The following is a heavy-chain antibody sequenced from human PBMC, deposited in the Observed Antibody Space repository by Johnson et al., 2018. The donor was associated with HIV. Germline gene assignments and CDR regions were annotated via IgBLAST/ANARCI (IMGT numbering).Heavy chain of an antibody. Sequence: QVQLVESGGGVVQPGRSLRLSCAASGFTFSNYAMHWVRQAPGKGLEWVAVVSFDGSKKYHADSVKGRFTISRDNSKNTLYLQINSLRAEDTAVYYCARGLGSSWTGDAFDIWGQVTMVTVSS. J-gene: IGHJ3*02. CDR2: VSFDGSKK. CDR3: ARGLGSSWTGDAFDI. V-gene: IGHV3-30*14. CDR1: GFTFSNYA. D-gene: IGHD6-13*01.